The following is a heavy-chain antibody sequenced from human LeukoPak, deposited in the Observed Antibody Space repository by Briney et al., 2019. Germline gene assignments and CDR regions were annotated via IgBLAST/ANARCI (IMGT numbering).Heavy chain of an antibody. CDR3: AKSRGIQAFDY. CDR2: ISGSGGST. D-gene: IGHD5-18*01. J-gene: IGHJ4*02. Sequence: GVLRLSCAASGFTFNSYAMSWVRQAPGKGLEWVSAISGSGGSTYYADSVKGRFTISRDISKNTLYLQMSSLRAEDTAVYFCAKSRGIQAFDYWGQGTLVSVSS. CDR1: GFTFNSYA. V-gene: IGHV3-23*01.